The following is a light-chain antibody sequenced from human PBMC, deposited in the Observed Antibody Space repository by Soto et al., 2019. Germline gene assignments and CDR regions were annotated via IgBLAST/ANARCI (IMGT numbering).Light chain of an antibody. CDR2: GNS. CDR1: SSNIGAGYD. CDR3: QPYDSSLSVLVV. V-gene: IGLV1-40*01. Sequence: QAVVTQPPSVSGAPGQRVTISCTGSSSNIGAGYDVHWYQQLPGTAPKLIIYGNSNRPSGVPDRFSGSKSGTSASLAITGLQAEDEADYYCQPYDSSLSVLVVFGGGNKLTVL. J-gene: IGLJ2*01.